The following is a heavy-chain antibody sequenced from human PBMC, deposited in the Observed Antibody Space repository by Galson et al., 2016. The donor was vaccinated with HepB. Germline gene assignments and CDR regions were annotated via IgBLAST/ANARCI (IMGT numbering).Heavy chain of an antibody. Sequence: SVKVSCKASGYTFGNYGISWVRQAPGQGLEWMAWISAYNGNSNTDYAQKFQGRVSMTTDPSTSTAYMELTSLKSDDTAVYYCARDFCSCGSCSPPLGYWGQGTLVTVSS. J-gene: IGHJ4*02. V-gene: IGHV1-18*01. CDR3: ARDFCSCGSCSPPLGY. CDR2: ISAYNGNSNT. D-gene: IGHD2-15*01. CDR1: GYTFGNYG.